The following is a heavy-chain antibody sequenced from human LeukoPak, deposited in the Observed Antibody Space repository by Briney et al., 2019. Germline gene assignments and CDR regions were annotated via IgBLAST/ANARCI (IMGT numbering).Heavy chain of an antibody. CDR1: GFTFSDHW. CDR3: ARDLSDKRGFDP. Sequence: GGSLRLSCAASGFTFSDHWMSWIRRAPGKGLERVANINQGGSDKNYVASVKGQFTISRDNAANSLYLQMDSLRAEDTAVYYCARDLSDKRGFDPWGQGTLVTVSS. V-gene: IGHV3-7*01. CDR2: INQGGSDK. D-gene: IGHD2/OR15-2a*01. J-gene: IGHJ5*02.